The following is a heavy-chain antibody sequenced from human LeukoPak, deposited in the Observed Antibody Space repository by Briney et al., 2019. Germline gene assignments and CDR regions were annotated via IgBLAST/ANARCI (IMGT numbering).Heavy chain of an antibody. V-gene: IGHV3-7*01. CDR2: IKQDGTEK. D-gene: IGHD2-21*01. CDR3: ARGHLDYGGFH. CDR1: AFTFSSYW. Sequence: GGSLRLSCAASAFTFSSYWMHWVRQAPGKGLEWVANIKQDGTEKYYVDSVKGRFTISRNNAKNSLYLQMNSLRAEDTAVYYCARGHLDYGGFHWGQGTLVTVSS. J-gene: IGHJ1*01.